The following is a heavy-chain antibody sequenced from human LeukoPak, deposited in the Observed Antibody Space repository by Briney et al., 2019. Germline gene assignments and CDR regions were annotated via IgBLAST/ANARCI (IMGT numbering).Heavy chain of an antibody. CDR3: AKSTATTETDFDY. CDR1: GFIVSTNY. D-gene: IGHD4-17*01. J-gene: IGHJ4*02. CDR2: ISGSGGST. Sequence: GGSLRLSCAASGFIVSTNYMSWVRQAPGKGLEWVSAISGSGGSTYYADSVKGRFTISRDNSKNTLYLQMNSLRADDTAVYYCAKSTATTETDFDYWGQGTLVTVSS. V-gene: IGHV3-23*01.